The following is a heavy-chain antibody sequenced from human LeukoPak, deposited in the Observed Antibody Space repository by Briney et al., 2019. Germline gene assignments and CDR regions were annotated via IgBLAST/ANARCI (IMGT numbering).Heavy chain of an antibody. J-gene: IGHJ4*02. CDR1: GFTFSNAW. D-gene: IGHD3-10*01. Sequence: GGSLRLSCAVSGFTFSNAWMSWVRQAPGKGREWVGRIKSKNDGGTPDYVAPVNGRFPLSRDDSKTTLYLQMNSLKTEATAVYCTTAPIGFTMVRGLIITDFWGQGTLVTVSS. CDR3: TTAPIGFTMVRGLIITDF. V-gene: IGHV3-15*01. CDR2: IKSKNDGGTP.